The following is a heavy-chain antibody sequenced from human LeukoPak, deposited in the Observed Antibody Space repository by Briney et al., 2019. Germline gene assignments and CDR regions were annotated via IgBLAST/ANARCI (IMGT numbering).Heavy chain of an antibody. CDR1: GYSFTDYY. Sequence: ASVKVSCKTSGYSFTDYYIHWVRQAPGQGLEWMGWINTKNGHTSSARKLQGRVTMTRDPSITTAYMDMAWLTSDDTAIYFCARADFIDAGPYLIGPWGQGTLVTVSS. V-gene: IGHV1-2*02. D-gene: IGHD3-3*01. CDR3: ARADFIDAGPYLIGP. J-gene: IGHJ5*02. CDR2: INTKNGHT.